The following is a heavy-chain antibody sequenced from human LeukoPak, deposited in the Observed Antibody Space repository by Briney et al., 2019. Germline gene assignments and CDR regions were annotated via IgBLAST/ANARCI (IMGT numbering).Heavy chain of an antibody. CDR1: GFTFSSYS. J-gene: IGHJ4*02. V-gene: IGHV3-15*01. CDR3: TTPRGSYYYDSSGYYFNDY. D-gene: IGHD3-22*01. CDR2: IKSKTDGGTT. Sequence: GGSLRLSCAASGFTFSSYSMNWVRQAPGKGLEWVGRIKSKTDGGTTDYAAPVKGRFTISRDDSKNTLYLQMNSLKTEDTAVYYCTTPRGSYYYDSSGYYFNDYWGQGTLVTVSS.